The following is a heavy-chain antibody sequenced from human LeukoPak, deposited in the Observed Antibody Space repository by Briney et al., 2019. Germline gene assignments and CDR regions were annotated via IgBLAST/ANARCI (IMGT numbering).Heavy chain of an antibody. V-gene: IGHV3-7*01. J-gene: IGHJ4*02. CDR2: IKQDGSEK. D-gene: IGHD3-10*01. CDR3: ARDPTFYYGSGSYWYFDS. CDR1: GFTFSSYW. Sequence: PGGSLRLSCAASGFTFSSYWMSWVRQAPGKGLEWVANIKQDGSEKYYVDSVKGRFTISRDNAKNSLYLQMNSLRAEDTAVYYCARDPTFYYGSGSYWYFDSWGQGTLVTVSS.